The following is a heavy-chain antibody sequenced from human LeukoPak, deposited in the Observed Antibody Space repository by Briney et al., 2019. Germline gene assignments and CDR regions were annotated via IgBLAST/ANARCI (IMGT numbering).Heavy chain of an antibody. CDR2: ISGSGGST. CDR1: GFTFSDYY. J-gene: IGHJ4*02. Sequence: GGSLRLSCAASGFTFSDYYMSWVRQAPGKGLEWVSAISGSGGSTYYADSVKGRFTISRDNSKNTLYLQMNSLRAEDTAVYYCAKGLSRSSFENWGQGTLVTVSS. D-gene: IGHD6-6*01. CDR3: AKGLSRSSFEN. V-gene: IGHV3-23*01.